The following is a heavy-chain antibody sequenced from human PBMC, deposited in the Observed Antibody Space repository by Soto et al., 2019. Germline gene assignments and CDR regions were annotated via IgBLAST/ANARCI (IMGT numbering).Heavy chain of an antibody. CDR1: GYTFTSYG. CDR2: ISAYNGNT. D-gene: IGHD2-8*02. Sequence: ASVKVSCKASGYTFTSYGISWVRQAPGQGLEWMGWISAYNGNTNYAQKLQGRVTMTTDTSTTTAYMELRSLRSDDTAVYYCERDWWQRPPKDASDIWGQGTMVTVSS. J-gene: IGHJ3*02. V-gene: IGHV1-18*01. CDR3: ERDWWQRPPKDASDI.